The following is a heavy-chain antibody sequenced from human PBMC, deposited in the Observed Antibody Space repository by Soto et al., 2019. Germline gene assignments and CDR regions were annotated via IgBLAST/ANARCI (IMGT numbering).Heavy chain of an antibody. CDR3: ASHIASPRKYFQH. J-gene: IGHJ1*01. CDR2: VKQDGSEK. D-gene: IGHD6-13*01. V-gene: IGHV3-7*03. Sequence: GGSLRLSCADSGFTFSTYWMSWVRQAPGKGLEWVAHVKQDGSEKYYVDSVKGRFTISRDNAKSSLYLQMNNLRAEDTAVYYCASHIASPRKYFQHGGQGTLVTASS. CDR1: GFTFSTYW.